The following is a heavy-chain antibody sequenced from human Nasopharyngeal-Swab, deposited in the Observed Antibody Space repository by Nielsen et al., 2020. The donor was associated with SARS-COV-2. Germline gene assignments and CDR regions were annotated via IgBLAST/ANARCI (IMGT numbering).Heavy chain of an antibody. V-gene: IGHV4-39*01. D-gene: IGHD3-10*01. Sequence: GSLRLSCTVSGGSISSGDYYWSWIRQPPGKGLEWIGSIYYSGSTYYNPSLKSRVTISVDTSKNQFSLKVSSVTAADTAVYYCARTESESLWSRKQNWFDPWGQGTLVTVSS. CDR1: GGSISSGDYY. CDR3: ARTESESLWSRKQNWFDP. J-gene: IGHJ5*02. CDR2: IYYSGST.